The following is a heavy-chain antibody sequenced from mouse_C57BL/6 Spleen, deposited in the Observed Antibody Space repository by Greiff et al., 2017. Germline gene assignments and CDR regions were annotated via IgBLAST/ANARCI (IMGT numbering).Heavy chain of an antibody. CDR3: ARIYDGYYPWFAY. CDR1: GYAFSSYW. Sequence: QVQLQQSGAELVKPGASVKISCKASGYAFSSYWMNWVKQRPGKGPEWIGQIYPGDGDTNYNGKFKGKATLTADKSSSTAYMQLSSLTSEDSAVYFCARIYDGYYPWFAYWGQGTLVTVSA. CDR2: IYPGDGDT. V-gene: IGHV1-80*01. J-gene: IGHJ3*01. D-gene: IGHD2-3*01.